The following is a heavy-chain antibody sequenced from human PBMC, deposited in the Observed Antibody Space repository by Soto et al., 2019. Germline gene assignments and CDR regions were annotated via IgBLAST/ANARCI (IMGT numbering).Heavy chain of an antibody. V-gene: IGHV3-21*01. Sequence: PGGSLTLSCAASGFSFDTYNMNWVRQAPGKGLEWVSSISSGRPDIFYTDSVRGRFTISRDDAKKSLFLQMNSLRADDTAVYYCARDHLGIAAGDFDLWGQGTLVTVSS. D-gene: IGHD6-19*01. CDR2: ISSGRPDI. CDR3: ARDHLGIAAGDFDL. CDR1: GFSFDTYN. J-gene: IGHJ4*02.